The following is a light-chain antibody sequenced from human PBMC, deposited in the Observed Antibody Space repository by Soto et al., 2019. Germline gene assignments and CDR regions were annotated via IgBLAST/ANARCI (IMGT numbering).Light chain of an antibody. V-gene: IGKV4-1*01. CDR1: QNILYSSNNKNY. Sequence: DIVMTQSPDSLAVSLGERATINCKSSQNILYSSNNKNYLVWYQQKPGQPPKLLLYWASTRQSGVPDRFIGGGAGRDVTPPTSTLQADDVAVYYCQQYSSSPTWTFGQGTKVEIK. CDR3: QQYSSSPTWT. J-gene: IGKJ1*01. CDR2: WAS.